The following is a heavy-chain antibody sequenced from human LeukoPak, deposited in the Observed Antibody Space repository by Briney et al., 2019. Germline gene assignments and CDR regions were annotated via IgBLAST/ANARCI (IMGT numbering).Heavy chain of an antibody. CDR2: ISAYNGNT. CDR3: ARDHYGDYGDAFDI. D-gene: IGHD4-17*01. V-gene: IGHV1-18*01. J-gene: IGHJ3*02. Sequence: ASVKVSCKASGYPFTSYGISWVRQAPGQGLEWMGWISAYNGNTNYTQKLQGRVTMTTDTSTSTAYMELRSLRSDDTAVYYCARDHYGDYGDAFDIWGQGTMVTVSS. CDR1: GYPFTSYG.